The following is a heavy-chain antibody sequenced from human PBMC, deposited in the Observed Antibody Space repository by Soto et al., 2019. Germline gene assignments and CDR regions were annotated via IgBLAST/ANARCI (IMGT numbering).Heavy chain of an antibody. Sequence: TLSLTYTVSGGSTSSGGYYWCWIRQHPGKGLEWIGYIYYSGSTYYNPSLKSRVTISVDTSKNQFSLKLSSVTAADTAVYYCARDYCGGDCHHPEYYYGMDVWGQGTTVTVSS. V-gene: IGHV4-31*03. CDR3: ARDYCGGDCHHPEYYYGMDV. CDR1: GGSTSSGGYY. D-gene: IGHD2-21*02. J-gene: IGHJ6*02. CDR2: IYYSGST.